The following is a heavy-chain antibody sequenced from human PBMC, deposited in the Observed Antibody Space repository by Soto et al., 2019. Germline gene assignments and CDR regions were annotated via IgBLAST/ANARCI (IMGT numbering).Heavy chain of an antibody. Sequence: GGSLRLSCTASRFTFSSYEMIWIRQAPGKGLEWVSYISTSGSTIYYADSVKGRFTISRDNAKNSLYLQMNSLRVEDTAVYYCAGENSPAGMDVWGQGTTVTVS. J-gene: IGHJ6*02. CDR2: ISTSGSTI. CDR1: RFTFSSYE. D-gene: IGHD6-13*01. V-gene: IGHV3-48*03. CDR3: AGENSPAGMDV.